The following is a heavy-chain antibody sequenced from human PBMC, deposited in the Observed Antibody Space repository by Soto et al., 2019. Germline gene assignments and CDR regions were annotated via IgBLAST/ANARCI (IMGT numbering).Heavy chain of an antibody. V-gene: IGHV1-2*02. D-gene: IGHD2-15*01. Sequence: QVQLVQSGAEVKKPGASVKVSCKASGYTFTDNYIHWVRQAPGQGLEWMALINPTSGGTNYAQKFQGRVTMTWDTSISTAYMELRRLTSDDTAMYYCARGYCSSAGCSHYFDYWGQGTLVTVSS. J-gene: IGHJ4*02. CDR2: INPTSGGT. CDR1: GYTFTDNY. CDR3: ARGYCSSAGCSHYFDY.